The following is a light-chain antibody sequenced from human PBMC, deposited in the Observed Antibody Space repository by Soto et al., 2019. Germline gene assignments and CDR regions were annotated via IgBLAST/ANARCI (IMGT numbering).Light chain of an antibody. J-gene: IGKJ5*01. V-gene: IGKV1-9*01. CDR3: QQLNNFPLT. CDR2: AAS. Sequence: DIQLTQSPSFLSTSVGDSVTITCRASQGISTYLAWYQQKPGEAPKLLISAASTLQSGVPSRFSGSGSGTEFILTISSLLPEDFATYYCQQLNNFPLTFGQGTRLEIK. CDR1: QGISTY.